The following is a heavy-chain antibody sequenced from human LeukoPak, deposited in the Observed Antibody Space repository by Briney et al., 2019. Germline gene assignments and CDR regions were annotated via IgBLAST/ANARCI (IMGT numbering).Heavy chain of an antibody. CDR2: IKQDGSEK. J-gene: IGHJ4*02. CDR3: ARLYYDILGGPFDY. V-gene: IGHV3-7*03. CDR1: GFTFSSYA. Sequence: GGSLRLSCAASGFTFSSYAMHWVRQAPGKGLERVANIKQDGSEKYYVDSVKGRFTISRDNAKNSLYLQMNSLRAEDTAVYYLARLYYDILGGPFDYGGRGTLVTVSS. D-gene: IGHD3-9*01.